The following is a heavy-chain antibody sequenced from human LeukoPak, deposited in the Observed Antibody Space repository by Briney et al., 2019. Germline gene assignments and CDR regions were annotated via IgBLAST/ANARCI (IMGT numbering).Heavy chain of an antibody. CDR2: FFATGST. Sequence: SETLSLTCTVSGGSINSGNYSWTWIRQPAGKGLEWIGRFFATGSTSSSHNPSLSGRASISVDTSKNQFSLELNSVTAADSAVYFCARGIVSPRFYDYMDVWGKGTTVTVSS. D-gene: IGHD1-26*01. CDR1: GGSINSGNYS. J-gene: IGHJ6*03. CDR3: ARGIVSPRFYDYMDV. V-gene: IGHV4-61*02.